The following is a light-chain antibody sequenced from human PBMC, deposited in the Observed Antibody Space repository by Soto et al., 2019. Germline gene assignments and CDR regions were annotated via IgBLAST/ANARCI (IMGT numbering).Light chain of an antibody. CDR3: VLLYGGAWV. V-gene: IGLV7-43*01. CDR1: TGAVTSDYY. J-gene: IGLJ2*01. Sequence: QVVVTQEPSLTVSPGGTVTLTCALTTGAVTSDYYPNWFQRKPGQALRTLIYRTSNKHSWTPARFSGSLLGGKAALTLSGVQPEDEADYYCVLLYGGAWVFGGGTKLTVL. CDR2: RTS.